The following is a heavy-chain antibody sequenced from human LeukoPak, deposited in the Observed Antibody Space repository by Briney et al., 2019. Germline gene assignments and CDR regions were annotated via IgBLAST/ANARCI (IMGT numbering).Heavy chain of an antibody. CDR2: INHSGST. D-gene: IGHD3-22*01. CDR3: ARGGLSNTYYYDSSGYYLYDAFDI. CDR1: GGSFSGYY. V-gene: IGHV4-34*01. J-gene: IGHJ3*02. Sequence: SETLSLTCAVYGGSFSGYYWSWIRQPPGKGLEWIGEINHSGSTNYNPSLKSRVTISVDKSKNQFSLKLSSVTAADTAVYYCARGGLSNTYYYDSSGYYLYDAFDIWGQGTMVTVSS.